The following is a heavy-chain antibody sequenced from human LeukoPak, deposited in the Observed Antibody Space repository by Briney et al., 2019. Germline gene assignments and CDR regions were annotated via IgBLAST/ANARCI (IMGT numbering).Heavy chain of an antibody. J-gene: IGHJ5*02. CDR2: VHYTGST. Sequence: SETLSLTCTVSGGSIVNYYWSWIRQPPGKGLEWIGYVHYTGSTNYNPSLKSRVTISVDTSKNQFSLKLSSVTAADTAVYFCATYDSSGYYSPPPNNWFDPWGQGTLVTVSS. CDR1: GGSIVNYY. D-gene: IGHD3-22*01. CDR3: ATYDSSGYYSPPPNNWFDP. V-gene: IGHV4-59*01.